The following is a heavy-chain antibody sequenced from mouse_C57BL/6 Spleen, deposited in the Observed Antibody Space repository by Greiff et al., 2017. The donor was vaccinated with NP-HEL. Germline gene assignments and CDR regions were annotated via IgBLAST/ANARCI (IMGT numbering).Heavy chain of an antibody. CDR2: IWSDGST. CDR1: GFSLTSYG. Sequence: VKLVESGPGLVAPSQSLSITCTVSGFSLTSYGVPWVRQPPGKGLAWLVVIWSDGSTTYNSALKTSRSISKDNAKSQVFLKMNRLQTDDTARYDCSRHVTSNSYAMDYWGQGTSVTVSS. CDR3: SRHVTSNSYAMDY. J-gene: IGHJ4*01. V-gene: IGHV2-6-1*01. D-gene: IGHD2-5*01.